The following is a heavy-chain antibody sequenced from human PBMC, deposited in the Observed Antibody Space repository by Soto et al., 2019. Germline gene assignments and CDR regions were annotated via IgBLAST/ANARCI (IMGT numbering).Heavy chain of an antibody. D-gene: IGHD3-10*01. CDR2: IKQDGSEK. CDR3: ARDCGTGIRSCGGMDV. J-gene: IGHJ6*02. V-gene: IGHV3-7*01. CDR1: GFTFSNDW. Sequence: GCLRLSCAASGFTFSNDWMSWVRQAPGKGLEWVANIKQDGSEKYYVDSVKGRFTISRDNAKNSLYLQMNSLRAEDTAVYYCARDCGTGIRSCGGMDVWGQGTTVTVSS.